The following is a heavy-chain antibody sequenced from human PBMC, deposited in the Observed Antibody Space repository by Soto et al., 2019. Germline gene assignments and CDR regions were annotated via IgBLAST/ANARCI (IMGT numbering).Heavy chain of an antibody. J-gene: IGHJ3*01. CDR1: GYTLTELS. Sequence: ASVKVSCKVSGYTLTELSMHWVRQAPGKGLEWMGGFDPEDGETIYAQKFQGRVTMTEDTSTDTAYMELSSLRSEDTAVYYCATGKYCTYGVCYYDDAFDFWGQGTMVTVSS. CDR2: FDPEDGET. D-gene: IGHD2-8*01. V-gene: IGHV1-24*01. CDR3: ATGKYCTYGVCYYDDAFDF.